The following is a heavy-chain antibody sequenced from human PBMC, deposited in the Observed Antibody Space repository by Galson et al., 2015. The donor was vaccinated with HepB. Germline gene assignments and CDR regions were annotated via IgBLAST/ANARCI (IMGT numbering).Heavy chain of an antibody. D-gene: IGHD3-9*01. CDR2: IYYSGST. J-gene: IGHJ4*02. V-gene: IGHV4-59*08. CDR3: AKMGGYYDILTGYYAGKYFDY. CDR1: GGSISSYY. Sequence: SETLSLTCTVSGGSISSYYWSWIRQPPGKGLEWIGYIYYSGSTNYNPSLKSRVTISVDTSKNQFSLKLSSVTAADTAVYYCAKMGGYYDILTGYYAGKYFDYWGQGTLVTVSS.